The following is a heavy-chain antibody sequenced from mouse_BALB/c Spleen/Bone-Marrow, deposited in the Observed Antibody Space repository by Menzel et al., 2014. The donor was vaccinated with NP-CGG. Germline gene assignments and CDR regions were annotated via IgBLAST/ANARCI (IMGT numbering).Heavy chain of an antibody. CDR2: IYPGDGDT. Sequence: VQLQQSGAELARPGASVKLPCKASGYTFTSYWMQWVKQRPGQGLEWIGAIYPGDGDTRYTQKFKGKATLTADKSSSTAYMQLSSLASEDSAVYYCARGRNYYGSSYYFDYWGQGTTLTVSS. J-gene: IGHJ2*01. V-gene: IGHV1-87*01. CDR1: GYTFTSYW. CDR3: ARGRNYYGSSYYFDY. D-gene: IGHD1-1*01.